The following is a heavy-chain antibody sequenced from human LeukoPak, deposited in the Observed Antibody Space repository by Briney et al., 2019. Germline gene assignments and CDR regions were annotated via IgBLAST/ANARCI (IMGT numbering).Heavy chain of an antibody. CDR3: ARDKDCSGGSCYDAFDI. CDR2: ISSSSSHI. J-gene: IGHJ3*02. D-gene: IGHD2-15*01. Sequence: PGGSLRLSCAASGFTFSSYSMNWVRQAPGKGLEWVSSISSSSSHIYYADSVKGRFTISRDNAKNSLYLQMNSLRAEDTAVYYCARDKDCSGGSCYDAFDIWGQGTMVTVSS. V-gene: IGHV3-21*01. CDR1: GFTFSSYS.